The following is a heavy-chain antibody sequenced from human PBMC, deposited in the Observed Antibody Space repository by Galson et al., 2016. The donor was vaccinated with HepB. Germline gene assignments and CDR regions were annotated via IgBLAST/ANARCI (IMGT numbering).Heavy chain of an antibody. Sequence: SCKASGYTFTGHGLHWVRQAPGQRLEWMGGINTANGNTEYSQKFQGRVTITTDTSATLVFLDLSSLRSEDTAVYYCARLGFGFFCDYSYFEFWGRGTLVTVAS. D-gene: IGHD4-17*01. CDR2: INTANGNT. J-gene: IGHJ4*02. V-gene: IGHV1-3*04. CDR1: GYTFTGHG. CDR3: ARLGFGFFCDYSYFEF.